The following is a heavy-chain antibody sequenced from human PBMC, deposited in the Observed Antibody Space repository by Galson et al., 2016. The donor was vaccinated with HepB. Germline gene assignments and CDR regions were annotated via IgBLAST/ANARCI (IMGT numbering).Heavy chain of an antibody. CDR2: ISRSGDST. Sequence: SLRLSCAASGFTFSSCAMSWVRQAPGKGLEWVSGISRSGDSTYYAESMRGRFTISRDNSKNMLFLRMNSVGVEDTAVYFCAKSGFFGELDKWGQGTGVVVSS. CDR1: GFTFSSCA. J-gene: IGHJ4*02. V-gene: IGHV3-23*01. CDR3: AKSGFFGELDK. D-gene: IGHD3-10*01.